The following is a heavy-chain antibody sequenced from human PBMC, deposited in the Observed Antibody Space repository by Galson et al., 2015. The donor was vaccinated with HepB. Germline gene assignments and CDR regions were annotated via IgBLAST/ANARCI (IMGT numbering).Heavy chain of an antibody. Sequence: SVKVSCKASGYTFTSYGIRWVRQAPGQGLEWMGWISAHNGITNYAQKVQGRVTMTTDTSTNTAYMELRSLRSDDTAVYYCAREGFSAYDYAGHYFYGMDVWGQGTTVTVSS. CDR1: GYTFTSYG. CDR2: ISAHNGIT. D-gene: IGHD5-12*01. J-gene: IGHJ6*02. CDR3: AREGFSAYDYAGHYFYGMDV. V-gene: IGHV1-18*01.